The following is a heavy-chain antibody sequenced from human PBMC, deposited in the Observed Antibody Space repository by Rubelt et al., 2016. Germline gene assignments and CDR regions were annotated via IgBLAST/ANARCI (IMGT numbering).Heavy chain of an antibody. Sequence: VQLVESGGGLVKPGGSLRVSCAASGFILNNHAMHWVRQAPGKGLEWVAVASFDGSNTFYADSEKGRFTISRDNSKNTLFLTMNVPGAYYSSVYYCARSSGYVLASYFDFWGQVPLVIVSS. CDR1: GFILNNHA. CDR3: ARSSGYVLASYFDF. CDR2: ASFDGSNT. D-gene: IGHD3-16*01. J-gene: IGHJ4*02. V-gene: IGHV3-30*04.